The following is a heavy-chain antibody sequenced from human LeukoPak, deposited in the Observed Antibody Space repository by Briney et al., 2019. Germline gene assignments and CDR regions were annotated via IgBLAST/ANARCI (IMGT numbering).Heavy chain of an antibody. CDR2: IGTAGEI. V-gene: IGHV3-13*01. CDR3: ARSGYSYGSGAFDI. CDR1: GFTFRSYD. Sequence: PGGSLRLSCAASGFTFRSYDMHWVRQATGKGLEWVSGIGTAGEIYYPGSVKGRFTISRENAKNSLYLQMNSLRAGDTAVYYCARSGYSYGSGAFDIWGQGTMATVSS. D-gene: IGHD5-18*01. J-gene: IGHJ3*02.